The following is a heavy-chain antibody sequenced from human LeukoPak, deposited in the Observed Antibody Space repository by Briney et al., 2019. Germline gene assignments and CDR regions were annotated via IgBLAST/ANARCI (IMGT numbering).Heavy chain of an antibody. CDR1: GFSFSTYS. CDR2: ISSSGSII. Sequence: PGGSLRLSCVVSGFSFSTYSLNWIRQAPGKGLEWVSYISSSGSIIYYADSVKGRFTISRDNSKNTLYLQMNSLRAEDTAVFYCASARGPYYYHHMDVWGQGTTVTVSS. CDR3: ASARGPYYYHHMDV. V-gene: IGHV3-48*01. D-gene: IGHD3-10*01. J-gene: IGHJ6*02.